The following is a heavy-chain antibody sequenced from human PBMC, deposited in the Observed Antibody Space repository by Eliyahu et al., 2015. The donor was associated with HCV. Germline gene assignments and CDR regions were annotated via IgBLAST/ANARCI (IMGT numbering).Heavy chain of an antibody. J-gene: IGHJ6*02. Sequence: LEWLGRTYYRSKWYNDYAVSVKSRITINPDTSKNQFSLQLNSVTPEDTAVYYCARDKETYYYDSSGYYYEDYYYGMDVWGQGTTVTVSS. CDR3: ARDKETYYYDSSGYYYEDYYYGMDV. V-gene: IGHV6-1*01. D-gene: IGHD3-22*01. CDR2: TYYRSKWYN.